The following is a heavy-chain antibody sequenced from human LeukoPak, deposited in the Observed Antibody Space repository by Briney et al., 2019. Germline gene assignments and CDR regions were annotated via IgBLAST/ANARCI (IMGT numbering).Heavy chain of an antibody. V-gene: IGHV3-21*04. CDR2: ITSRSSSI. CDR3: AKDPVTTLYYFDY. Sequence: PGGSLRLSCAASGFTFSNYNMNWVRQAPGKRLEWVASITSRSSSISYADSVTGRFTISRDNAKNSLYLQMNSLRAEDTAVYYCAKDPVTTLYYFDYWGQGTLVTVSS. J-gene: IGHJ4*02. CDR1: GFTFSNYN. D-gene: IGHD4-17*01.